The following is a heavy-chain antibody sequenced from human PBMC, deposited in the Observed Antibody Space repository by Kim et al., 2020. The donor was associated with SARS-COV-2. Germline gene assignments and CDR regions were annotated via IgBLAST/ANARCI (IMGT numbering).Heavy chain of an antibody. CDR1: GFTFDDYA. J-gene: IGHJ4*01. V-gene: IGHV3-9*01. D-gene: IGHD6-19*01. Sequence: GGSLRLSCAASGFTFDDYAMHWVRQAPGKGLEWVSGISWNSGSIGYADSVKGRFIISRDNAKNSLYLQMNSLRAEDTALYYCAKVKYSSGWYPFFDYWG. CDR3: AKVKYSSGWYPFFDY. CDR2: ISWNSGSI.